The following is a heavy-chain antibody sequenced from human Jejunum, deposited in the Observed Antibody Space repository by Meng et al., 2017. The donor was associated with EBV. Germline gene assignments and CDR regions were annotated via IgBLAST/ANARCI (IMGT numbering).Heavy chain of an antibody. V-gene: IGHV7-4-1*02. CDR1: GYTFSSEA. J-gene: IGHJ4*02. CDR3: ARDWGGDYLDY. D-gene: IGHD3-10*01. Sequence: VGGGGGWEERGGAGKVSCRASGYTFSSEAMKWVRRAPGQGLKWVGWINTKTGNPTYAQGFTGRFVFSLDTSVGTAYLQISSLKAEDTAVYYCARDWGGDYLDYWGQGTLVTVSS. CDR2: INTKTGNP.